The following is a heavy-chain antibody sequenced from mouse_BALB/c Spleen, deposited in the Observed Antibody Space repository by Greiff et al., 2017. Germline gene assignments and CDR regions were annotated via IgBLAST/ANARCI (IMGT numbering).Heavy chain of an antibody. D-gene: IGHD2-4*01. CDR3: ARSDYDYAMDY. Sequence: QVHVKQSGAELAKPGASVKMSCKASGYTFTSYWMHWVKQRPGQGLEWIGYINPSTGYTEYNQKFKDKATLTADKSSSTAYMQLSSLTSEDSAVYYCARSDYDYAMDYWGQGTSVTVSS. J-gene: IGHJ4*01. CDR1: GYTFTSYW. CDR2: INPSTGYT. V-gene: IGHV1-7*01.